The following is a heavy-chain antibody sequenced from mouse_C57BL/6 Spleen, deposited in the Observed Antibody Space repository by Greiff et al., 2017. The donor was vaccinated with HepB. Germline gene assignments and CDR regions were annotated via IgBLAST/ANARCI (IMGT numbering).Heavy chain of an antibody. Sequence: QVQLQQSGAELARPGASVKLSCKASGYTFTSYGISWVKQRTGQGLEWIGEIYPRSGNTYYNEKFKGKATLTADKSASTAYMELRSLTSEDSAVYFCARREITYWFAYWGQGTLVTVSA. CDR1: GYTFTSYG. CDR2: IYPRSGNT. V-gene: IGHV1-81*01. CDR3: ARREITYWFAY. J-gene: IGHJ3*01. D-gene: IGHD2-4*01.